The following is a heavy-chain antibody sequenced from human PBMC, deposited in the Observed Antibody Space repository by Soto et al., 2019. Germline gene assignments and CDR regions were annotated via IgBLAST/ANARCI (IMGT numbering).Heavy chain of an antibody. D-gene: IGHD6-6*01. V-gene: IGHV4-30-4*01. CDR3: ASSSSGWSFTLQYYYGMDV. Sequence: QVQLQESGPGLVKPSQTLSLTCTVSGGSISSGDYYWSWIRQPPGKGLEGIGYIYYSGSTYYNPSLKSRVTISVDTSKNQFSLKLSSVTAADTAVYYCASSSSGWSFTLQYYYGMDVWGQGTTVTVSS. J-gene: IGHJ6*02. CDR2: IYYSGST. CDR1: GGSISSGDYY.